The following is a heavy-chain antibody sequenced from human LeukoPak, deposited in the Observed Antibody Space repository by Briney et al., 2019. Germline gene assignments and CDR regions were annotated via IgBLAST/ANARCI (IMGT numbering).Heavy chain of an antibody. J-gene: IGHJ4*02. D-gene: IGHD3-10*01. CDR1: GGSFSGYY. CDR2: INHSGST. CDR3: ARWFGETAIFDY. Sequence: SETLSLTCAVYGGSFSGYYWSWIRQPPGKGLEWIGEINHSGSTNYNPSLKSRVTISVDTSKNQFSLKLSSVTAADTAVYYCARWFGETAIFDYWGQGTLVTVSS. V-gene: IGHV4-34*01.